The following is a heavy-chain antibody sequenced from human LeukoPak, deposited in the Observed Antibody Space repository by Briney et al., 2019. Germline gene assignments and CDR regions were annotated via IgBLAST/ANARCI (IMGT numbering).Heavy chain of an antibody. J-gene: IGHJ4*02. CDR1: GFPVSSNY. CDR3: ARDQGSYDILTGYYPGYFDY. CDR2: IYSGGST. V-gene: IGHV3-66*01. D-gene: IGHD3-9*01. Sequence: PGGSLRLSCAASGFPVSSNYMSWVRQAPGKGLEWVSVIYSGGSTYYADSVKGRFTISRDNSKNTLYLQMNSRRAEDTAVYYCARDQGSYDILTGYYPGYFDYWGQGTLVTVSS.